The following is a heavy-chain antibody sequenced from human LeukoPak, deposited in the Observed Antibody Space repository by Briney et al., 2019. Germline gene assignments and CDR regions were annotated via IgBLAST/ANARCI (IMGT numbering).Heavy chain of an antibody. CDR1: GGSVSRGGYY. D-gene: IGHD1-26*01. Sequence: SETLSLTCTVSGGSVSRGGYYWNWIRQHPGKGLEWIGFTSYSEGTYYDPSLMSRITISVDISQNQFSLKMRDVTAADTAVYFCATADWESFYFDSWGQGALVAVSA. CDR2: TSYSEGT. V-gene: IGHV4-31*03. J-gene: IGHJ4*02. CDR3: ATADWESFYFDS.